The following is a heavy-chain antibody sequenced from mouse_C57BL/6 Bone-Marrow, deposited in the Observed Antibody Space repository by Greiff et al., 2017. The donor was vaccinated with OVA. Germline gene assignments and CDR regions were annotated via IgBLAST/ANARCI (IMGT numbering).Heavy chain of an antibody. D-gene: IGHD2-4*01. CDR1: GFTFSNYW. CDR3: TGDGGLRRRAWFAY. J-gene: IGHJ3*01. Sequence: EVMLVESGGGLVQPGGSMKLSCVASGFTFSNYWMNWVRQSPEKGLEWVAQIRLKSDNYATHYAESVKGRFTISRDDSKSSVYLQMNNLRAEDTGIYYCTGDGGLRRRAWFAYWGQGTLVTVSA. V-gene: IGHV6-3*01. CDR2: IRLKSDNYAT.